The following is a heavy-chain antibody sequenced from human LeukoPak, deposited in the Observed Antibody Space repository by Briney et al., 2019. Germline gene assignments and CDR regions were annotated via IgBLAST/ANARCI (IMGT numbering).Heavy chain of an antibody. Sequence: GGSLRLSCAASGFTFSSYAMHWVRQAPGKGLEWVAVISCDGSNKYYADSVKGRFTISRDNSKNTLYLQMNSLRAEDTAVYYCASEREYYFDYWGQGTLVTVSS. J-gene: IGHJ4*02. V-gene: IGHV3-30*04. CDR3: ASEREYYFDY. CDR2: ISCDGSNK. CDR1: GFTFSSYA.